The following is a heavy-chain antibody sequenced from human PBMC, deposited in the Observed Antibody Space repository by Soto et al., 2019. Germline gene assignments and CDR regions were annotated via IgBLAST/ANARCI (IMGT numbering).Heavy chain of an antibody. D-gene: IGHD1-26*01. CDR2: INSDGSST. V-gene: IGHV3-74*01. CDR3: VFQAEDVILDAVPVSAFLLNRSSDL. J-gene: IGHJ2*01. Sequence: KGLVWFSRINSDGSSTSYADSVKGRFTISRDNAKNTLYLQMNSLRAEDTAVYYCVFQAEDVILDAVPVSAFLLNRSSDL.